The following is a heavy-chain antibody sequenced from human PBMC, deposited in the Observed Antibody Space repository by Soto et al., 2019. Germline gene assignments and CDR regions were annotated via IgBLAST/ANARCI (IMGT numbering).Heavy chain of an antibody. D-gene: IGHD1-20*01. CDR3: AKHRAISGPTGGYGMDV. CDR1: GVSISDYY. J-gene: IGHJ6*02. V-gene: IGHV4-59*08. Sequence: PSETLSLTCTVSGVSISDYYWSWIRQPPGQGLEWIGYIYYSGSTNCNSSLKSRVTISIDTSKNQFSLQVSSVNAADTAVYYCAKHRAISGPTGGYGMDVWGQGTTVTVS. CDR2: IYYSGST.